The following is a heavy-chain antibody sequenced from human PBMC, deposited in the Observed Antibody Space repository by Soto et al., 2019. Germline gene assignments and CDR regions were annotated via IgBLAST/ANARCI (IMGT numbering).Heavy chain of an antibody. V-gene: IGHV3-21*06. CDR3: ARESEDLTSNLDY. CDR1: RFTFTRYR. CDR2: ISSTTNYI. J-gene: IGHJ4*02. Sequence: LRLSCAASRFTFTRYRMNWVRQAPGKGLEWVSSISSTTNYIYYGDSMKGRFTISRDNAKNSLYLEMNSLRAEDTAVYYCARESEDLTSNLDYWGQGTLVTVSS.